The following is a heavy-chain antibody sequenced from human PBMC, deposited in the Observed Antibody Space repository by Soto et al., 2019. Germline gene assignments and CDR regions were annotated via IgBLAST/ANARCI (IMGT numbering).Heavy chain of an antibody. V-gene: IGHV4-39*01. J-gene: IGHJ4*02. Sequence: SETLSLTCTVSGGSISSSSYYWGWIRQPPGKGLEWIGSIYYSGSTYYNPSLKSRVTISVDTSKNQFSLKLSSVTAADTAVYYCASLSRWIQLSGGDYWGQGTLVTVSS. D-gene: IGHD5-18*01. CDR1: GGSISSSSYY. CDR2: IYYSGST. CDR3: ASLSRWIQLSGGDY.